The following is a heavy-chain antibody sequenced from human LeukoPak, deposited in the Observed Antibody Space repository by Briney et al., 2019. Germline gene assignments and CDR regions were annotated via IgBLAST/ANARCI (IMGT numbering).Heavy chain of an antibody. CDR3: AKALSYYDFWSGYYRAGYYYYGMDV. Sequence: GGSLRLSCAASGFTFSSYAMSWVRQAPGKGLEWVSAISGSGGSTYYAGSVKGRFTISRDNSKNTLYLQMNSLRAEDTAVYYCAKALSYYDFWSGYYRAGYYYYGMDVWGQGTTVTVSS. V-gene: IGHV3-23*01. J-gene: IGHJ6*02. D-gene: IGHD3-3*01. CDR1: GFTFSSYA. CDR2: ISGSGGST.